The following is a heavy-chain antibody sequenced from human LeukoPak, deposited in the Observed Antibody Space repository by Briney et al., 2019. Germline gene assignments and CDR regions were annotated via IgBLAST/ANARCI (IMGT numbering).Heavy chain of an antibody. CDR3: AKEANLAGYFDY. CDR1: GFTFSSYA. D-gene: IGHD3-10*01. Sequence: GGSLRLSCAASGFTFSSYAMRWVRQAPGKGLEWISSISGSGGSTNSADSVKGRFTISRGNSKNTLYLQMNSLRAEDTAVYYCAKEANLAGYFDYWGQGTLVTVSS. J-gene: IGHJ4*02. CDR2: ISGSGGST. V-gene: IGHV3-23*01.